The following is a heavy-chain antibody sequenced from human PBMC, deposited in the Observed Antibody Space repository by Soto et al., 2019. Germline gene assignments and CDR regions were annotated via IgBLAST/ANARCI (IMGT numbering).Heavy chain of an antibody. CDR3: ARDLGYYYDSSGYLNWFDP. Sequence: GASLKRSCKASGYTFTSYGSSWRRQDPGQGLEWMGWISAYNGNTNYAQKLQGRVTMTTDTSTSTAYMELRSLRSDDTAVYYCARDLGYYYDSSGYLNWFDPWGQGTLVTVSS. V-gene: IGHV1-18*01. J-gene: IGHJ5*02. D-gene: IGHD3-22*01. CDR1: GYTFTSYG. CDR2: ISAYNGNT.